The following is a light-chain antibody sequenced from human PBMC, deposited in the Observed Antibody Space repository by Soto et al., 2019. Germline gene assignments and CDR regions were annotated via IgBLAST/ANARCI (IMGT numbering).Light chain of an antibody. CDR2: NAS. CDR3: HSRA. V-gene: IGKV1-5*01. CDR1: QIVSRW. Sequence: DIQMTQSPSTLSASVVDRFTITRRASQIVSRWLAWYQQKPGKAPKLLIYNASILEGGVPSRFSGSGSETEFTLTISRLQPDDFATYFCHSRAFGQGTRLEI. J-gene: IGKJ5*01.